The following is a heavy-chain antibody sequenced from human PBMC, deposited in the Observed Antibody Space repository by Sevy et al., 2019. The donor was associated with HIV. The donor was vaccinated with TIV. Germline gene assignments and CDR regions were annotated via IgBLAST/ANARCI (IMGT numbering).Heavy chain of an antibody. CDR3: ATKGDFWSGYHCFHY. CDR1: GITFRNAW. CDR2: IKSNGDSAKT. J-gene: IGHJ4*02. V-gene: IGHV3-15*01. Sequence: GGSLRLSCAASGITFRNAWMTWVRQAPGKGLEWVARIKSNGDSAKTDIPAPVKARFNISRDDSKHTLNLHMNSVQTEVTAVYYCATKGDFWSGYHCFHYWGQGTLVTVSS. D-gene: IGHD3-3*01.